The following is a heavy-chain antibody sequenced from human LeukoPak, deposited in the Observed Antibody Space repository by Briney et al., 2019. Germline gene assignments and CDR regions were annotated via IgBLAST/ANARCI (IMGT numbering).Heavy chain of an antibody. D-gene: IGHD4-23*01. CDR2: ISSDGSST. CDR3: ARDRDYGGNWFGP. CDR1: GFTFSTYW. V-gene: IGHV3-74*01. Sequence: PGGSLRLSCAASGFTFSTYWMHWVRQAPGKGLVWVSRISSDGSSTSYADSVKGRFTISRDNAKNTLYVQMNSLRAEDTAVYYCARDRDYGGNWFGPWGQGTLVTVSS. J-gene: IGHJ5*02.